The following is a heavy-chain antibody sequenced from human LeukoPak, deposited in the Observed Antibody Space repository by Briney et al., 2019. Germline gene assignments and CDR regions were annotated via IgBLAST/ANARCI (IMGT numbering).Heavy chain of an antibody. D-gene: IGHD4-17*01. CDR1: GGSISSYY. CDR3: AREGYYGDYDVFDY. V-gene: IGHV4-4*07. Sequence: PSETLSLTCTGSGGSISSYYWSWIRQPAGQGLEWLGRIYTSGSTNYSPSLKRRVTMSVDASKNQFSLKLSSVTAADTAVYYCAREGYYGDYDVFDYWGQGTLVTASS. J-gene: IGHJ4*02. CDR2: IYTSGST.